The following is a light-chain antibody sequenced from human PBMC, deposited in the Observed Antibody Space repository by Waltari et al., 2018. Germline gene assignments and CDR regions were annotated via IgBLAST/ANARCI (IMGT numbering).Light chain of an antibody. J-gene: IGKJ1*01. Sequence: DIQMTQSPSSLSASVGDRVTIPCRASQSVTNYLHWFQQRPGKAPKMLISTASNLESGVPSRFSGSGSGTDFNFTISGLQPDDFATYYCQQTYSTGTFGQGTKVEVK. V-gene: IGKV1-39*01. CDR2: TAS. CDR1: QSVTNY. CDR3: QQTYSTGT.